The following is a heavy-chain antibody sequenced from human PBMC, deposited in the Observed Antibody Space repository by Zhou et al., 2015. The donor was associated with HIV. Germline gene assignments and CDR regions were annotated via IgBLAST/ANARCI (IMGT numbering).Heavy chain of an antibody. D-gene: IGHD7-27*01. CDR3: AREGWGSWYFDL. CDR1: GYPFSSYG. Sequence: QVQLVQSGAEVKKPGASMKVSCKASGYPFSSYGLTWVRQAPGQGLEWMGGIVPFFGAANYAQKFQGRVTITADESTSTVYMDLSSLRSEDTAAYYCAREGWGSWYFDLWGRGTLVSVSS. J-gene: IGHJ2*01. V-gene: IGHV1-69*13. CDR2: IVPFFGAA.